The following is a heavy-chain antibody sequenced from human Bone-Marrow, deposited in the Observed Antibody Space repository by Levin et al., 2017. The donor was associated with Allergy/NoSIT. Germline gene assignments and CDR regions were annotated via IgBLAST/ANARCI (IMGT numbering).Heavy chain of an antibody. D-gene: IGHD3-10*01. CDR2: IKQDGSEQ. CDR3: ARDAYGSGSHDY. CDR1: GFTFSSYW. V-gene: IGHV3-7*01. J-gene: IGHJ4*02. Sequence: LSLTCAASGFTFSSYWMTWVRQAPGKGLEWVANIKQDGSEQYYVESVKGRFTISRDNAKNSLYLQMNSLRAEDTAVYNCARDAYGSGSHDYWGQGILVTVSP.